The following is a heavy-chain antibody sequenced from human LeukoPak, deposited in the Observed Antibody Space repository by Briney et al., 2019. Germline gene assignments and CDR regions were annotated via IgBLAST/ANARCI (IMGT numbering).Heavy chain of an antibody. Sequence: ASVKVSCKASGYTFTSYGISWVRQAPGQGLEWMGWISAYNGNTNYAQKLQGRVTMTTDTSTSTAYMELRSLRSDDTAVYYCAREDSSSGDYYYGMDVWGQGTTVTVSS. CDR3: AREDSSSGDYYYGMDV. D-gene: IGHD6-13*01. V-gene: IGHV1-18*01. CDR1: GYTFTSYG. J-gene: IGHJ6*02. CDR2: ISAYNGNT.